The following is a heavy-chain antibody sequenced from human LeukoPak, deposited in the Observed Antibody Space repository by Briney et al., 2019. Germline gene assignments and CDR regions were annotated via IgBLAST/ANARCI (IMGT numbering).Heavy chain of an antibody. CDR1: GGSISTGGYY. CDR3: ARDYGGHHLDY. J-gene: IGHJ4*02. CDR2: IYFSGST. Sequence: SETLSLICTVSGGSISTGGYYWSWIRQPPGKGLEWIGYIYFSGSTYYNPSLKSRVTISVDTSKNQFSLNLSSLTAADTAVYYCARDYGGHHLDYWGQGTLVTVSS. V-gene: IGHV4-30-4*01. D-gene: IGHD4-23*01.